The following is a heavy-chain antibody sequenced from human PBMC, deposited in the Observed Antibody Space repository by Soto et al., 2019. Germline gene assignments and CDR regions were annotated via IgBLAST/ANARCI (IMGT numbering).Heavy chain of an antibody. CDR2: IYYSGST. J-gene: IGHJ4*02. CDR3: AREGGYDSSGRWVDY. CDR1: GGSISSGGYY. V-gene: IGHV4-31*03. Sequence: QVQLQESGSGLVKPSQTLSLTCTVSGGSISSGGYYWSWIRQHPGKGLEWIGYIYYSGSTYYNPSLKSRVTISVDTSKNQFSLKLSSVTAADTAVYYCAREGGYDSSGRWVDYWGQGTLVTVSS. D-gene: IGHD3-22*01.